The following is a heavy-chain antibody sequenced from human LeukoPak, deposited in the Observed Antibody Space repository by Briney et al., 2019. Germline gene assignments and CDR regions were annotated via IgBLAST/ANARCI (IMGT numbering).Heavy chain of an antibody. V-gene: IGHV3-23*01. CDR3: ANYGDYFEY. Sequence: SGGSLRLSCAASGFTFSNYAMSWVRQAPGKGLEWVAGISKSAAGTYYADSVKGRFTISRDNSKNTLYLQMNSLRGEDTAVYYCANYGDYFEYWGQGTLVTVSS. CDR2: ISKSAAGT. J-gene: IGHJ4*02. CDR1: GFTFSNYA. D-gene: IGHD4-17*01.